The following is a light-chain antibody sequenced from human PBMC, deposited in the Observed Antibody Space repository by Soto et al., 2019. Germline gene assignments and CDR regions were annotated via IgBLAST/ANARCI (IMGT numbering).Light chain of an antibody. Sequence: EIVMTQSPATLFVSPGERATLSCRASLTVSDDLAWYQQKPGQAPRLLIYGASTRATDIPARFSGGGSGTEFTLTISSLQSEDSAIYYCQQYHDWPPITFGPGTKVNI. J-gene: IGKJ3*01. CDR3: QQYHDWPPIT. CDR1: LTVSDD. CDR2: GAS. V-gene: IGKV3-15*01.